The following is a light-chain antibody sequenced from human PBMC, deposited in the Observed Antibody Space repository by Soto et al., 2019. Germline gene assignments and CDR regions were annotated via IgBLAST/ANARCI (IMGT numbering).Light chain of an antibody. CDR1: QSVLTD. V-gene: IGKV3-15*01. CDR2: DTS. J-gene: IGKJ4*01. CDR3: QQYNNWPLT. Sequence: VMTQSPATLSVSPGERATLSCRATQSVLTDLAWYQQKPGQAPRPLIYDTSTRATGIPARFSGSGSGTEFTLTISSLQSEDFAVYFCQQYNNWPLTFGGGTKVEIK.